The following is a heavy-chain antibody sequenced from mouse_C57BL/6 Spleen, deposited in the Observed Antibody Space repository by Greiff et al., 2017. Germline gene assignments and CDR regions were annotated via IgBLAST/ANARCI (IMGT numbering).Heavy chain of an antibody. J-gene: IGHJ3*01. V-gene: IGHV1-15*01. Sequence: QVQLQPSGAELVRPGASVTLSCKASGYTFTDYEMHWVKQTPVHGLEWIGAIDPETGGTAYNQKFKGKAILTADKSSSTAYMELRSLTSEDSAVYYCTSGGYSTLRGFAYWGQGTLVTVSA. CDR2: IDPETGGT. D-gene: IGHD2-5*01. CDR3: TSGGYSTLRGFAY. CDR1: GYTFTDYE.